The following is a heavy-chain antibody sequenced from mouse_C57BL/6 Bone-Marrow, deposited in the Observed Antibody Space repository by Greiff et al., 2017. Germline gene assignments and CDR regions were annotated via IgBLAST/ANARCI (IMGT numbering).Heavy chain of an antibody. CDR2: IYPGSGST. Sequence: QVQLQQPGAELVKPGASVKMSCKASGYTFTSYWITWVKQRPGQGLEWIGDIYPGSGSTNYNEKFKSKATLTVDTSSSTAYMQLSSLTSEDSAVYYCARSTIYYDYDGWFAYWGQGTLVTVSA. CDR3: ARSTIYYDYDGWFAY. D-gene: IGHD2-4*01. J-gene: IGHJ3*01. CDR1: GYTFTSYW. V-gene: IGHV1-55*01.